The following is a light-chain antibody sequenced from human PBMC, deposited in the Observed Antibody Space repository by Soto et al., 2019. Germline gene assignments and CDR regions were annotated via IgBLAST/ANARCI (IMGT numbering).Light chain of an antibody. Sequence: SYELTQPPSVSVAPVQTARVTRGGNNMGSKRVYWYQQRPGQAHELVVYDDRDRPSGISERFSGSNSGNTATLTISGVEAGDEADYYCQVWDSSSDHYVFGTGTKVTVL. CDR2: DDR. CDR1: NMGSKR. J-gene: IGLJ1*01. CDR3: QVWDSSSDHYV. V-gene: IGLV3-21*02.